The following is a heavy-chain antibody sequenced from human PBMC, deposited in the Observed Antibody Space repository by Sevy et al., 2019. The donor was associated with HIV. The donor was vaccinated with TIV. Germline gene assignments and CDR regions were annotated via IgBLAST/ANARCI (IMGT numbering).Heavy chain of an antibody. CDR1: GYTFTGYY. V-gene: IGHV1-2*02. CDR3: ARVYSRGLGSGSYSY. Sequence: ASVKVSCKASGYTFTGYYMHWVRQAPGQGLEWIGWINPNSGGTNYAQKFQGRVTMTRDTSISTAYMELSRLRSDDTAVYYCARVYSRGLGSGSYSYWGQGTLVTVSS. D-gene: IGHD3-10*01. CDR2: INPNSGGT. J-gene: IGHJ4*02.